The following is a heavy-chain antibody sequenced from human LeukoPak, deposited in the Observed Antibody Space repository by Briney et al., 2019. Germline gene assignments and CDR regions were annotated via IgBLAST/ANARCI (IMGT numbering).Heavy chain of an antibody. CDR2: ITNDGSST. V-gene: IGHV3-74*01. D-gene: IGHD5-24*01. Sequence: GGSLRLSCAASGFTFSSYWMHWVRQAPGKGLVWVPRITNDGSSTSHADSVKGRFTISRDNARNTLYLQMNSLRADDTAVYYCARGGWPGAFDIWGPGTMVTVSS. CDR1: GFTFSSYW. CDR3: ARGGWPGAFDI. J-gene: IGHJ3*02.